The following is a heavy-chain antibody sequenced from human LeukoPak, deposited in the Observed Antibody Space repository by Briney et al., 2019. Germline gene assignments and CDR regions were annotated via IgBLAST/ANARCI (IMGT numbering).Heavy chain of an antibody. CDR1: GGSFSGYY. CDR2: INHSGST. J-gene: IGHJ4*02. V-gene: IGHV4-34*01. Sequence: KSSETLSLTCAVYGGSFSGYYWSWIRQPPGKGLEWIGEINHSGSTNYNPSLKSRVTISVDTSKNQFSLKLSSVTTADTAVYYCARGNHRFWSGYYGCWGQGTLVTVSS. D-gene: IGHD3-3*01. CDR3: ARGNHRFWSGYYGC.